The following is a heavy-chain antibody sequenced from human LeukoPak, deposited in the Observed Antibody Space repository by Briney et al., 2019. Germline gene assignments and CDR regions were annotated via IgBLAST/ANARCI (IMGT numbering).Heavy chain of an antibody. CDR1: GGSISSGSYY. Sequence: SQTLSLTCTVSGGSISSGSYYWSWIRQPPGKGLEWIGYVYYSGSTNYNPSLKSRVTISVDTSKNQFSLKLSSVTAADTAVYSCARGGYDSSGHYNWFDPWGQGTLVTVSS. CDR3: ARGGYDSSGHYNWFDP. CDR2: VYYSGST. V-gene: IGHV4-61*01. D-gene: IGHD3-22*01. J-gene: IGHJ5*02.